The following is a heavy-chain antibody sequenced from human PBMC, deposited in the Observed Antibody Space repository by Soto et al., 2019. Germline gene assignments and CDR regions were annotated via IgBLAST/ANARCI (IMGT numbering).Heavy chain of an antibody. CDR3: ARDSGANWDYNDY. Sequence: PGGSLRLSCAASGFTFSSYAMHWVRQAPGKGLEWVAVISYDGSNKYYADSVKGRFTISRDNSKNTLYLQMNSLRAEDTAVYYCARDSGANWDYNDYWGQGTLVTVSS. CDR2: ISYDGSNK. D-gene: IGHD1-7*01. V-gene: IGHV3-30-3*01. J-gene: IGHJ4*02. CDR1: GFTFSSYA.